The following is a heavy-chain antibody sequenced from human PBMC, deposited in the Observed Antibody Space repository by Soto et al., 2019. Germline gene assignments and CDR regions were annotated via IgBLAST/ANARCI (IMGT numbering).Heavy chain of an antibody. CDR3: ARGMGRYFDI. V-gene: IGHV4-4*07. J-gene: IGHJ2*01. Sequence: SETLSLTCAISGDSIGNFYWSWIRQPAGKGLESLGRLSASGRTNYSPSLQSRVTMSLDRSKNRFSLQLTSVSAADTAVYFCARGMGRYFDIWGRGTLVTVSS. D-gene: IGHD2-8*01. CDR2: LSASGRT. CDR1: GDSIGNFY.